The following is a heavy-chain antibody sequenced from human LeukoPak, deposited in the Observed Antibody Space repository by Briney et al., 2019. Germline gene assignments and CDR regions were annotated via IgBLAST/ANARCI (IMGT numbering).Heavy chain of an antibody. V-gene: IGHV3-23*01. CDR3: AKDDLIDDFPSSYYYYGMDV. Sequence: QPGRSLRLSCAASGFTFSSYAMHWVRQAPGKGLEWVSAISGSGGSTYYADSVKGRFTISRDNSKNTLYLQMNSLRAEDTAVYYCAKDDLIDDFPSSYYYYGMDVWGQGTTVTVSS. J-gene: IGHJ6*02. CDR1: GFTFSSYA. D-gene: IGHD3-3*01. CDR2: ISGSGGST.